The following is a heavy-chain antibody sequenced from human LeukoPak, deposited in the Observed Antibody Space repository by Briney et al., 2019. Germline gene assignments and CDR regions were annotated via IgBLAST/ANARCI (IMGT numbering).Heavy chain of an antibody. CDR3: ATHPGGLQSGFDN. CDR2: IYSPHSDT. CDR1: GYSFTXYW. V-gene: IGHV5-51*01. J-gene: IGHJ4*02. D-gene: IGHD5-24*01. Sequence: GESLKISCKGSGYSFTXYWIGXVXXXPGKXLEWVGIIYSPHSDTRYSQSFQGQVTISADKSTSTAYLQWSSLKASDTAMYYCATHPGGLQSGFDNWGQGTLVTVSS.